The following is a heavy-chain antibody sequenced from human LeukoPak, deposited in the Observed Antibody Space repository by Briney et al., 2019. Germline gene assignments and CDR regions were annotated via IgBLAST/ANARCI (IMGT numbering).Heavy chain of an antibody. CDR1: GFTVSSNY. Sequence: GGSLRLSCAASGFTVSSNYMSWVRHAPGKGLEWVSVIYSGGSTYYADSVKGRFTISRDNSKNTLYLQMNSLRAEDTAVYYCARLTVTYAYYWGQGTLVTVSS. V-gene: IGHV3-53*01. J-gene: IGHJ4*02. CDR2: IYSGGST. CDR3: ARLTVTYAYY. D-gene: IGHD4-17*01.